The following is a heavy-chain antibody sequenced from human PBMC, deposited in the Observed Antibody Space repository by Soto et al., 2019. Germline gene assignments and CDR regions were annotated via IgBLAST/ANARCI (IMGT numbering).Heavy chain of an antibody. CDR2: ISGSGDNT. J-gene: IGHJ4*02. CDR3: AKVLPSQSSYVIFFEY. Sequence: EVQLMESGGGLGQPGGSLRLSCAASGFTFSTYGMSWVRQAPGKGLAWVSVISGSGDNTNYADSVKGRFTISRDNSKNTLYLQMNSLRVEDTAVYYCAKVLPSQSSYVIFFEYWGQGTLVTVSS. D-gene: IGHD5-18*01. V-gene: IGHV3-23*01. CDR1: GFTFSTYG.